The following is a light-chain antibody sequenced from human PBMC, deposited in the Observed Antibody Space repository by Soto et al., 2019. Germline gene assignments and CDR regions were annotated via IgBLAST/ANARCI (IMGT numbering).Light chain of an antibody. J-gene: IGLJ1*01. CDR3: GTWDSSLSAHV. CDR2: GKN. CDR1: SSNIGTNY. Sequence: QSVLTQPPSVSAAPGQKVTISCSGSSSNIGTNYVSWYQQLPGTAPKLLIDGKNFRPSGIPDRFSGSKSGTSATLGITGLQAGYEADYYCGTWDSSLSAHVFGTGTKVTVL. V-gene: IGLV1-51*01.